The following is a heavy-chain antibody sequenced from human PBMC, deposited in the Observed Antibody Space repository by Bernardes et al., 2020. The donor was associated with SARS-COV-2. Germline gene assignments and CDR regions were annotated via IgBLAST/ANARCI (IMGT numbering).Heavy chain of an antibody. D-gene: IGHD6-19*01. V-gene: IGHV4-4*02. J-gene: IGHJ4*02. CDR1: GASISSSNW. Sequence: SETLSLTCAVSGASISSSNWWTCVLQPPGKGLEWIGERDYSGTTNYNPSLRSRVTISVDKSKNQFSLKLSSVTAADTAVYYCVRNVAGGDWGQGTLVTVSS. CDR2: RDYSGTT. CDR3: VRNVAGGD.